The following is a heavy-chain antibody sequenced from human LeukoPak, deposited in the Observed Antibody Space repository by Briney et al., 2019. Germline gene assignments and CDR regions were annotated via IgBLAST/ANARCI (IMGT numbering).Heavy chain of an antibody. CDR3: AKLGISDGIDY. CDR2: ITVSGGRT. D-gene: IGHD3-16*01. V-gene: IGHV3-23*01. J-gene: IGHJ4*02. CDR1: GFTFRRHG. Sequence: PGGSLRLSCTASGFTFRRHGMTWVRQAPPNGLDWGSSITVSGGRTFYSASMNGRFTTYTDNSKITLYLQMNNLRAEDTAVYYCAKLGISDGIDYWGQGTLVTVSS.